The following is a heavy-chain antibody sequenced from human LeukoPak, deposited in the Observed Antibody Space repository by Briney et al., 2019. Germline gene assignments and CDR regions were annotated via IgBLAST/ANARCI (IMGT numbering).Heavy chain of an antibody. Sequence: ASVKVSCKASGYTFTGYYMHWVRQAPGQGLEWMGWINPSSGGTNYAQKFQGRVTMTRDTSISTAYMELSRLRSDDTAVYYCARGFYEESVDYWGQGTLVTVSS. V-gene: IGHV1-2*02. J-gene: IGHJ4*02. CDR2: INPSSGGT. CDR1: GYTFTGYY. D-gene: IGHD5/OR15-5a*01. CDR3: ARGFYEESVDY.